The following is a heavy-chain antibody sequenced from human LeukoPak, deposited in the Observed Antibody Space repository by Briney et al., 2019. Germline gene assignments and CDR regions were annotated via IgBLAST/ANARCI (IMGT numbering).Heavy chain of an antibody. CDR3: SREQYTSGGSGWFGMDV. Sequence: SETLSLTCSVSGGALSTYYWTWTRQPPGKGLEWIGFIHQSGSTEYNPSLKSRVTMSLDTSRNQFSLKMSTVTAADTAVYYCSREQYTSGGSGWFGMDVWGQGTTVTVSS. CDR1: GGALSTYY. CDR2: IHQSGST. D-gene: IGHD6-19*01. J-gene: IGHJ6*02. V-gene: IGHV4-59*12.